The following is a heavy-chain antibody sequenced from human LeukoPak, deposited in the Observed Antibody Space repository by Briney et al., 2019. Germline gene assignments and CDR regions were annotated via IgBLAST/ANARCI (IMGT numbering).Heavy chain of an antibody. J-gene: IGHJ4*02. D-gene: IGHD6-19*01. CDR1: GFIVNNYY. CDR3: AKREAVAAMSDFDY. V-gene: IGHV3-30*02. CDR2: IQHGGGNQ. Sequence: GGSLRLSCAASGFIVNNYYMHWVRQAPGKGLEWVASIQHGGGNQYYVDSVKGRFTISRDNSKNTVYLQMNSLRTEDTAVHYCAKREAVAAMSDFDYWGQGTLVTVSS.